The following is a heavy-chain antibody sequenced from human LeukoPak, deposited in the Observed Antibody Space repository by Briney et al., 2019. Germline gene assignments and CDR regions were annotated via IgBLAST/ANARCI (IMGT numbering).Heavy chain of an antibody. D-gene: IGHD4-17*01. CDR2: ISGSGGNT. CDR3: AREPYGDYSFDY. CDR1: GFTFSSHG. J-gene: IGHJ4*02. Sequence: PGGSLRLSCAASGFTFSSHGMNWVRQAPGKGLEWVSGISGSGGNTYYADSVKGRFTISRDNSKNTLYLQMNSLRAEDTAVYYCAREPYGDYSFDYWGQGTLVTVSS. V-gene: IGHV3-23*01.